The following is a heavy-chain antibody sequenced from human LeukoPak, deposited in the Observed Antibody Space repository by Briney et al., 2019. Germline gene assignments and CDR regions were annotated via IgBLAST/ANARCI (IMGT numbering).Heavy chain of an antibody. CDR3: ARDDYRGVTNFDP. J-gene: IGHJ5*02. V-gene: IGHV4-59*01. CDR1: GGSINPYF. D-gene: IGHD3-10*01. Sequence: SETLSLTCTVSGGSINPYFWSWIRQPPGKGLEWIGYISYTESTNYNPSLKSRVTISVDTSKNQFSLQLTSVTAADTAVYYCARDDYRGVTNFDPWGQGTLVTVSS. CDR2: ISYTEST.